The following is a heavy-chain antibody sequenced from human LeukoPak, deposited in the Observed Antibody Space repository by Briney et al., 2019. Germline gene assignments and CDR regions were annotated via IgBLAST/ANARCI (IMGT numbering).Heavy chain of an antibody. D-gene: IGHD4-17*01. CDR2: ISGSGGST. V-gene: IGHV3-23*01. Sequence: GGSLRLSCAASGFTFSSYAMRWVRQAPGKGLEWVSAISGSGGSTYYADSVKGRFTISRDNSKNTLYLQMNSLRAEDTAVYYCARVGGYGDYSFSYWGQGTLVTVSS. CDR1: GFTFSSYA. J-gene: IGHJ4*02. CDR3: ARVGGYGDYSFSY.